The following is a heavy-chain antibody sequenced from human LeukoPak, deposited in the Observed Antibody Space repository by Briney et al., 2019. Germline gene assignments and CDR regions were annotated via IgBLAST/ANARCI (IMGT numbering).Heavy chain of an antibody. V-gene: IGHV4-4*09. CDR1: GGSISSYY. CDR2: IYTSGST. Sequence: SETLSLTCTVSGGSISSYYWSWIRQPPGKGLEWIGYIYTSGSTNYNPSLKSRVTISVDTSKNQFSLKLSSVTAADTAVYYCARQTATAMVSRYNWFDPWGQGTLVTVSS. D-gene: IGHD5-18*01. J-gene: IGHJ5*02. CDR3: ARQTATAMVSRYNWFDP.